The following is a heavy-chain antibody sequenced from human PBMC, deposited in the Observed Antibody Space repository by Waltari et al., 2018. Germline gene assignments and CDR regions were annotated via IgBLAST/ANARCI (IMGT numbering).Heavy chain of an antibody. CDR3: ATYLGASLGTAAFDV. V-gene: IGHV4-39*01. CDR2: MSYSGAT. J-gene: IGHJ3*01. D-gene: IGHD1-1*01. CDR1: GGSITNNRHY. Sequence: QLQLQESGPGLAKPSETLSLTCSVSGGSITNNRHYWGWFRQPPGQGLEWIATMSYSGATYSSPSLKSRVTISRDTSKNQVSLKLGSVTAADTAVYYCATYLGASLGTAAFDVWGQGTMVTVSS.